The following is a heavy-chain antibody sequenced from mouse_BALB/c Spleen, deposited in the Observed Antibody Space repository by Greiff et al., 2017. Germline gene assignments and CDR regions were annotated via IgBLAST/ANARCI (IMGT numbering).Heavy chain of an antibody. CDR2: INPSTGYT. CDR3: ARGELLAMDY. J-gene: IGHJ4*01. V-gene: IGHV1-7*01. D-gene: IGHD1-1*01. Sequence: VQLQQSGAELAKPGASVKMSCTASGYTFTSYWMHWVKQRPGQGLEWIGYINPSTGYTEYNQKFKDKATLTADKSSSTAYMQLSSLTSEDSAVYYCARGELLAMDYWGQGTSVTVSS. CDR1: GYTFTSYW.